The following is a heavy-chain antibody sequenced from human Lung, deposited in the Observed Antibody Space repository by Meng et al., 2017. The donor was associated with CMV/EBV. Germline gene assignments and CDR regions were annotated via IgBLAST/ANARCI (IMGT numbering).Heavy chain of an antibody. V-gene: IGHV3-33*06. Sequence: SXAASGFIFSNYGMHWVRQAPGKGLEWVAVIWYDGSNKYYVDSVKGRFTISRDNSKNTLYLQMNSLRAEDTAVYYCAKMMWRGSGRSSFYYGMDVXGQGXTVTVSS. CDR3: AKMMWRGSGRSSFYYGMDV. CDR2: IWYDGSNK. J-gene: IGHJ6*02. D-gene: IGHD3-10*01. CDR1: GFIFSNYG.